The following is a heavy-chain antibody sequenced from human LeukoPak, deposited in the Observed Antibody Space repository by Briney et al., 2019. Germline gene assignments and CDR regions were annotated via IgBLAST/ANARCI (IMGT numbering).Heavy chain of an antibody. CDR1: GFTFSSYE. CDR2: ISSSGSTI. V-gene: IGHV3-48*03. J-gene: IGHJ4*02. Sequence: GGSLRLSCAASGFTFSSYEMNWVRQAPGKGLEWVSYISSSGSTIYYADSVKGRFTISRDNAKNSLYLQMNSLRAEDTAVYYCAKPRLRYFDWLSSLDYWGQGTLVTVSS. D-gene: IGHD3-9*01. CDR3: AKPRLRYFDWLSSLDY.